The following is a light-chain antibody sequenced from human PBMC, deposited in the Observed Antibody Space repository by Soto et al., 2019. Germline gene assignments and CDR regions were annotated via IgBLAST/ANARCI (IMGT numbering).Light chain of an antibody. J-gene: IGKJ5*01. CDR3: QHLFDSPLT. V-gene: IGKV1-9*01. Sequence: DVQFTQAPSILSASVGHTVTSSCRASQALRNDLAGYQQKPGKDPALPIYSASTLHRGVPPRFSGSGSETEFSLTIRALQHEDFATYYCQHLFDSPLTFGKGTPLEI. CDR1: QALRND. CDR2: SAS.